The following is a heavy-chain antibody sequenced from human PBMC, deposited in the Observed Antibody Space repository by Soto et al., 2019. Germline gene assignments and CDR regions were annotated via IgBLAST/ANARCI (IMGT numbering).Heavy chain of an antibody. V-gene: IGHV3-23*01. CDR1: GFTFSSYA. CDR3: VKDFGHYDILTGYPTFDY. CDR2: ISRSGGST. J-gene: IGHJ4*02. D-gene: IGHD3-9*01. Sequence: EVQLLESGGGLVQPGGSLRLSCAASGFTFSSYAMSWVRQAPGKGLEWVSAISRSGGSTYYADSVKGRFTISRDNSKNTLYLQMNSLRAEDTAVYHCVKDFGHYDILTGYPTFDYWGQGTLVTVSS.